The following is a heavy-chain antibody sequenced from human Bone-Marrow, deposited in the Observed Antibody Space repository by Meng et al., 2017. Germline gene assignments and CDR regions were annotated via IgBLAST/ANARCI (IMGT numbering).Heavy chain of an antibody. D-gene: IGHD6-25*01. CDR3: AKDGQRPF. Sequence: SLKISCVASGFTFDSYAMHWVRQVPGKGLEWVSGITWNSGSIGYADSVKGPFTISRDNAKNSLHLQMNSLRPDDTAFYYCAKDGQRPFWGQGTLVTVSS. CDR2: ITWNSGSI. CDR1: GFTFDSYA. V-gene: IGHV3-9*01. J-gene: IGHJ4*02.